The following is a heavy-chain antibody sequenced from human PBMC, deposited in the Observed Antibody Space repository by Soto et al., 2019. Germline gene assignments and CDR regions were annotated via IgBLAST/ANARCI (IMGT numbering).Heavy chain of an antibody. J-gene: IGHJ6*02. Sequence: ASVKVSCKASGYTFTSYYMHWVRQATGQGLEWMGWMNPNSGNTGYAQKFQGRVTMTRNTSISTAYMELSSLRSEDTAVYYCARGYSGYDSSRYYYGMDVWGQGTTVTVS. D-gene: IGHD5-12*01. CDR3: ARGYSGYDSSRYYYGMDV. CDR2: MNPNSGNT. V-gene: IGHV1-8*02. CDR1: GYTFTSYY.